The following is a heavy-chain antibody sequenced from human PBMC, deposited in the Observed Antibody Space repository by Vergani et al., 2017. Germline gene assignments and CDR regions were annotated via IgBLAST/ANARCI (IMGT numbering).Heavy chain of an antibody. CDR1: GYTFTGYY. D-gene: IGHD3-9*01. CDR2: INPNSGGT. V-gene: IGHV1-2*02. J-gene: IGHJ4*02. CDR3: ASETDRVRYFDWLPDY. Sequence: QVQLVQSGAEVKKPGASVKVSCKASGYTFTGYYMHWVRQAPGQGLEWMGWINPNSGGTNYAQKFQGRVTMTRDTSISTAYMELSRLRSDDTAVYYCASETDRVRYFDWLPDYWGQGTLVTVSS.